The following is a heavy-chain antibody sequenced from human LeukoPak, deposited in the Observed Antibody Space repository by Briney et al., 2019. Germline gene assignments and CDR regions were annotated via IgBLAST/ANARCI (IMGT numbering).Heavy chain of an antibody. CDR2: INGDGSTT. Sequence: GGSLRLSCAASGFTFHRHWMNWVRQGPGKGLVWVSRINGDGSTTNYADSVMGRFTISRDNTKNILYLQMNSLRAEDTAVYYCAKVKSATMIFDYWGQGTLVTVSS. CDR3: AKVKSATMIFDY. CDR1: GFTFHRHW. J-gene: IGHJ4*02. D-gene: IGHD5-12*01. V-gene: IGHV3-74*01.